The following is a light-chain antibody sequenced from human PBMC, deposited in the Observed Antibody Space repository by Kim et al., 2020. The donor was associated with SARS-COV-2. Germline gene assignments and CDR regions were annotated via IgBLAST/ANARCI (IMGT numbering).Light chain of an antibody. CDR1: QSVISY. Sequence: PGERATLSCRASQSVISYLAWYQHKPGQTPRLLIYDASNRATGIPARFSGSGSGTDFTLTISSLESEDFAVYYCQQRSNWPITFGQGTRLEIK. CDR2: DAS. CDR3: QQRSNWPIT. J-gene: IGKJ5*01. V-gene: IGKV3-11*01.